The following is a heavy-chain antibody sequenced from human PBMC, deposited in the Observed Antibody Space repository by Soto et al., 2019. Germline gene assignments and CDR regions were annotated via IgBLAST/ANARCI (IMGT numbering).Heavy chain of an antibody. CDR3: ATSDRYNWNETIYYYYYYGMDV. Sequence: ASMKVSCKVSGYTLTELSMHWVRQAPGKGLEWMGGFDPEDGETIYAQKFQGRVTMTEDTSTDTAYMELSSLRSEDTAVYYCATSDRYNWNETIYYYYYYGMDVWGQGTTVTVSS. D-gene: IGHD1-1*01. CDR1: GYTLTELS. CDR2: FDPEDGET. V-gene: IGHV1-24*01. J-gene: IGHJ6*02.